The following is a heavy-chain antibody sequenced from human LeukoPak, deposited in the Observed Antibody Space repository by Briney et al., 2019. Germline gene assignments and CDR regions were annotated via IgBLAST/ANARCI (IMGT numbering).Heavy chain of an antibody. Sequence: GGSLRLSCAASGFTFSSYSMSWVRQAPGKGLEWVSAISSSGGNTDYTDSVKGRFTISRDNSKNTLYLQMNSLRAEDTAVYYCAKKMSITAASQVDYWGQGTLVTVSS. CDR2: ISSSGGNT. CDR1: GFTFSSYS. V-gene: IGHV3-23*01. CDR3: AKKMSITAASQVDY. J-gene: IGHJ4*02. D-gene: IGHD1-20*01.